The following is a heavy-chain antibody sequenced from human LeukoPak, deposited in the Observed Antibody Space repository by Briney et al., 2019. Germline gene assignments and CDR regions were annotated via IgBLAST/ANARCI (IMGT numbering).Heavy chain of an antibody. Sequence: GGSLRLSCAASGFTFSSYAMSWVRQAPGKGLEWVSAISGSGGSTYYADSVKGRFTISRDNSKNTLYLQMNSLRAEDTAVYYCANNPYCSGGSCYLMGLDYWGQGTLVTVS. CDR2: ISGSGGST. CDR1: GFTFSSYA. J-gene: IGHJ4*02. V-gene: IGHV3-23*01. D-gene: IGHD2-15*01. CDR3: ANNPYCSGGSCYLMGLDY.